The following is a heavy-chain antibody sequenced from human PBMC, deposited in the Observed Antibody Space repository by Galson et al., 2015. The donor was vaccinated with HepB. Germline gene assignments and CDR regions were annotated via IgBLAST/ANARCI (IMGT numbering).Heavy chain of an antibody. CDR2: ITSSSTFI. Sequence: SLRLSCAASGFTFSNYNMNWVRQAPGQGLEWVSSITSSSTFIYYADSVKGRFTMSRDSANNSLFLQMDSLRAEDTAVYYCVVGYNYGFLRSYWGQGTLVTVSS. V-gene: IGHV3-21*01. J-gene: IGHJ4*02. D-gene: IGHD5-18*01. CDR1: GFTFSNYN. CDR3: VVGYNYGFLRSY.